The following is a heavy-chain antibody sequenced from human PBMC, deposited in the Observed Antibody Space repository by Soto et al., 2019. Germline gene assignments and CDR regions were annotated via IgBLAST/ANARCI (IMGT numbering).Heavy chain of an antibody. CDR1: GGSISSVGYY. Sequence: QVQLQESGPGLVKPSQTLSLTCTVSGGSISSVGYYWSWLRQHPGKGLEWIGYIYYSRSTYYNPSLQSRVTISVDTSQNQSARRLSCVSASVTAVYYCPGDLHYSWVYDGMDVCCQGSTVSVSS. CDR3: PGDLHYSWVYDGMDV. J-gene: IGHJ6*02. D-gene: IGHD2-15*01. CDR2: IYYSRST. V-gene: IGHV4-31*03.